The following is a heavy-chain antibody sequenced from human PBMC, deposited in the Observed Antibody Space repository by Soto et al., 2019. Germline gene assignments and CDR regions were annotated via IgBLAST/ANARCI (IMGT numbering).Heavy chain of an antibody. CDR2: TYYRSKWYN. Sequence: QVQLQQSGPLLVKPSQTLSLTCAISGDSVSTNSATWDWIRQPPSSGLEWLGRTYYRSKWYNDYAVSVKGRITINPDTSNNQLSLQLDSVTPDDTAVYYCARLIGDSWLDSWGQGTLVTVSS. CDR3: ARLIGDSWLDS. D-gene: IGHD2-8*01. CDR1: GDSVSTNSAT. J-gene: IGHJ5*01. V-gene: IGHV6-1*01.